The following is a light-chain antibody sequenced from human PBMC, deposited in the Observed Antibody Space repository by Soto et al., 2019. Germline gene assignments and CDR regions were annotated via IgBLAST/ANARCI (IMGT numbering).Light chain of an antibody. Sequence: QSVLTQPASVSGSPGQSITISCTGTSSDVGGYNYVSWYQQHPGKAPQLMIYDVSHRPSGVSDRFSGSKSGNTASLTISGLQAEDEADYYCGSYTSSITLGVFGTGTKVTVL. CDR3: GSYTSSITLGV. V-gene: IGLV2-14*01. CDR2: DVS. J-gene: IGLJ1*01. CDR1: SSDVGGYNY.